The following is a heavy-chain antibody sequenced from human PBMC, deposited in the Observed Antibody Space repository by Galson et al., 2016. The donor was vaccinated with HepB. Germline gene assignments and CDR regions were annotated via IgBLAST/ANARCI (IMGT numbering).Heavy chain of an antibody. Sequence: SLRLSCAASAFTFSAYPMHWVRQAPGEGLVWISRIFTDGSGTLYADSVKGRFTISRDNAKNTLFLQMNSLRADDTAVYYCGRGSKYGFDMWGQGTMVTVSS. J-gene: IGHJ3*02. V-gene: IGHV3-74*01. CDR3: GRGSKYGFDM. CDR1: AFTFSAYP. CDR2: IFTDGSGT.